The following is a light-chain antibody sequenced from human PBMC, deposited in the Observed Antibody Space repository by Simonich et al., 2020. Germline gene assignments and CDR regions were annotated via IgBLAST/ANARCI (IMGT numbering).Light chain of an antibody. V-gene: IGKV4-1*01. Sequence: DIVMTQSPDSLAVSLGERATINCKSSQSVLYSSNNKNYLAWYQQKPGQPPKLLVYWASTRGSGVPDRVSGRGSGTDFTLTSSSLQAEDVAVYYCQQYDSTPRTFGQGTKVESK. CDR1: QSVLYSSNNKNY. CDR2: WAS. CDR3: QQYDSTPRT. J-gene: IGKJ1*01.